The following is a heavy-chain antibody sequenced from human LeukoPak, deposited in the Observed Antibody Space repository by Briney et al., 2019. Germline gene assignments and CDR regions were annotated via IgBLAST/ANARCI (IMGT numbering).Heavy chain of an antibody. J-gene: IGHJ3*02. Sequence: SETLSLTCVVYNASFSSFYWSWIRQSPGKGLEWIGEIIHSGSTNYNPSLKSRVTISKDTSKNQFSLKLNSVIAADTALYYCARFVGSSWLAFDIWGQGTMVTVSS. CDR1: NASFSSFY. D-gene: IGHD6-13*01. CDR3: ARFVGSSWLAFDI. CDR2: IIHSGST. V-gene: IGHV4-34*12.